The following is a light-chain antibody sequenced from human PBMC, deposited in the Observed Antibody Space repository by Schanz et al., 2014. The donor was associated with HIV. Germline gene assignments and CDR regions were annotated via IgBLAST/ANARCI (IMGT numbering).Light chain of an antibody. CDR1: SSNIGAGYD. Sequence: QSVLTQPPSVSGAPGQRVTVSCTGSSSNIGAGYDVHWHQHRPGPAPKLLLYGNTNRPAGVPDRFSGSKSGTSASLAITGLQAEDEADYYCQTYDSSRNVVFGGGTKLTVL. CDR2: GNT. V-gene: IGLV1-40*01. J-gene: IGLJ2*01. CDR3: QTYDSSRNVV.